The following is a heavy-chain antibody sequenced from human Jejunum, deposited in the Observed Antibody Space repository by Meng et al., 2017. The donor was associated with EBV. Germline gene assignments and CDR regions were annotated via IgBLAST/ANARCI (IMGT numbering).Heavy chain of an antibody. CDR1: AATFASYY. CDR3: AREGLVVDLRYFDL. Sequence: QGQQWQCGVAWNKLGAPVKASRKASAATFASYYKHWVRQARGQACEWMGRINPNSGGKNYAQYFQSLVTMTRDTSISTSYMELSRLRSDDTAVYYGAREGLVVDLRYFDLWGRGTLVTVSS. J-gene: IGHJ2*01. CDR2: INPNSGGK. D-gene: IGHD2-21*01. V-gene: IGHV1-2*06.